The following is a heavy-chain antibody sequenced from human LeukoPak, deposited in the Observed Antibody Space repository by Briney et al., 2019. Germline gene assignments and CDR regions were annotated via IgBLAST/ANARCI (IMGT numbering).Heavy chain of an antibody. CDR2: VYYTGNT. Sequence: SETLSLTCTVSGGSISSYYWSWIWQPPGKGLEWIGFVYYTGNTNYSSSLESRVTLSVDTSMNQFSLKLRSVTAADTAVYYCARSNDWGNWFDPWGQGTLVTVSS. CDR3: ARSNDWGNWFDP. V-gene: IGHV4-59*01. CDR1: GGSISSYY. D-gene: IGHD3-9*01. J-gene: IGHJ5*02.